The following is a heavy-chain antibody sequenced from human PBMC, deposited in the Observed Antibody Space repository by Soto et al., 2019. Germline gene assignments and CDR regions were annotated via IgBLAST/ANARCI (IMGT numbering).Heavy chain of an antibody. Sequence: KPGGSLRLSCAASGFTFSDYYISWIRQAPGKGLEWVSYISSSSSYTNYADSVKGRFTISRDNAKNSLYLQMNSLRAEDTAVYYCARDWAYYYGSGTRRTVIYWGQGTLVTVSS. D-gene: IGHD3-10*01. J-gene: IGHJ4*02. CDR1: GFTFSDYY. CDR2: ISSSSSYT. V-gene: IGHV3-11*06. CDR3: ARDWAYYYGSGTRRTVIY.